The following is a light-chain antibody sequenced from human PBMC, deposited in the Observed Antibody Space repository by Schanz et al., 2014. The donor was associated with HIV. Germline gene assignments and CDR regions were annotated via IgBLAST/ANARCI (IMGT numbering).Light chain of an antibody. V-gene: IGLV2-11*01. J-gene: IGLJ3*02. CDR1: SSDVGTYNH. CDR3: CSCTNTNTWV. CDR2: DVN. Sequence: QSALTQPRSVSGSPGQSVTISCTGSSSDVGTYNHVSWHQQHPGKVPKLLIFDVNKRPSGVPARFSGSKSGNTASLTISGLQAEDEGDYYCCSCTNTNTWVFGGGTKLTVL.